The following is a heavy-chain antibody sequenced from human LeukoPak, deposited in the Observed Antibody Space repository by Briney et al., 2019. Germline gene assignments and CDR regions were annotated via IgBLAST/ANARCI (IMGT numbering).Heavy chain of an antibody. J-gene: IGHJ4*02. CDR2: IKSKTDGGTT. CDR3: AKDERNWNYNLASQTYD. CDR1: GFTFSNAW. D-gene: IGHD1-7*01. V-gene: IGHV3-15*01. Sequence: TTGGSLRLSCAASGFTFSNAWMSWVRQAPGKGLEWVGRIKSKTDGGTTYYADSVKGRFTVSRDNSKNTLYLQMSSLRAEDTAVYYCAKDERNWNYNLASQTYDWGQGTLVTVSS.